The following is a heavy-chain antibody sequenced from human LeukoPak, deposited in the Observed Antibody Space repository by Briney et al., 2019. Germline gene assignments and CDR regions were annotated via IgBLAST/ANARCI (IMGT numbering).Heavy chain of an antibody. CDR1: GFTFSSYS. CDR2: ISSSSSTI. D-gene: IGHD2-8*01. Sequence: GGSLRLSCAASGFTFSSYSMNWVRQAPGKRLEWVSYISSSSSTIYYADSVKGRFTISRDNSKNTLYLQMNSLRAEDTAVYYCARTGDCTNGICYTADFDYWGQGTLVTVSS. J-gene: IGHJ4*02. CDR3: ARTGDCTNGICYTADFDY. V-gene: IGHV3-48*01.